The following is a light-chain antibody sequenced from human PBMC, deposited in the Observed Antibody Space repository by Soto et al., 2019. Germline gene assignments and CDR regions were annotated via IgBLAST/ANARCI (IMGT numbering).Light chain of an antibody. CDR2: SAS. J-gene: IGKJ2*01. CDR3: QQSHSLPYT. V-gene: IGKV1-12*01. Sequence: DIQMTQSPSSVSASIGDRVTITCRASQGITYWLAWYQQKPGKAPELLIYSASNLQSGVPSRFSGSGSGTDFTLTISSLQPEDFETYYCQQSHSLPYTFGQGTKLEI. CDR1: QGITYW.